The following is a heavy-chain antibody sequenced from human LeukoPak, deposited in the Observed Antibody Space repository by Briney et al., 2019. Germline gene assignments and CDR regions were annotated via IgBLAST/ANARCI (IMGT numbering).Heavy chain of an antibody. CDR1: GFTFSSYS. CDR2: ISSSSSYI. Sequence: GGSLRLSCAASGFTFSSYSMNWVRQAPGKGLEWVSSISSSSSYIYYADSVKGRFTISRDNAKNSLYLQMNSLRAEDTAVYYCARDLSVAAAVHFDCWGQGTLVTVSS. J-gene: IGHJ4*02. D-gene: IGHD6-13*01. V-gene: IGHV3-21*01. CDR3: ARDLSVAAAVHFDC.